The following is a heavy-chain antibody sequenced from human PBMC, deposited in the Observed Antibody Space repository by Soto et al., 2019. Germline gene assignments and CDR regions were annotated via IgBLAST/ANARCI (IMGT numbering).Heavy chain of an antibody. CDR3: ARQPRYSSSPLWFDP. Sequence: PSETLSLTCTVSGGSISSYYWSWIRQPPGKGLEWIGYIYYSGSTNYNPSLKSRVTISVDTSKNQFSLKLSSVTAADTAVYYCARQPRYSSSPLWFDPWGQGTLVIVSS. CDR1: GGSISSYY. CDR2: IYYSGST. J-gene: IGHJ5*02. V-gene: IGHV4-59*08. D-gene: IGHD6-6*01.